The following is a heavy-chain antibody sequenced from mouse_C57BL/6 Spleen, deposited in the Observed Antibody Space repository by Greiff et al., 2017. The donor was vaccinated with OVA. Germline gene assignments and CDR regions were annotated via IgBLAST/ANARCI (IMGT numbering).Heavy chain of an antibody. D-gene: IGHD2-2*01. CDR1: GFNIKDDY. V-gene: IGHV14-4*01. CDR3: TIYYGYDVAY. Sequence: VQLKESGAELVRPGASVKLSCTASGFNIKDDYMHWVKQRPEQGLEWIGWIDPENGDTEYASKFQGKATITADTSSNTAYLQLSSLTSEDTAVYYCTIYYGYDVAYWGQGTLVTVSA. CDR2: IDPENGDT. J-gene: IGHJ3*01.